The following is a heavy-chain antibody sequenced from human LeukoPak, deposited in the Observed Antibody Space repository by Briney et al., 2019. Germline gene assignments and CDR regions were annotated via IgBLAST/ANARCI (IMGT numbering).Heavy chain of an antibody. D-gene: IGHD3-10*01. CDR3: AREYYYGSGIPEYFDP. J-gene: IGHJ2*01. Sequence: GASVKVSCKASGYTFTSYAMHWVRQAPGQRLEWMGWINAGNGNTKYSQKFQGRVTITRDTSASTAYMELSSLRSEDTAVYYCAREYYYGSGIPEYFDPWGRGTLVTVSS. CDR1: GYTFTSYA. V-gene: IGHV1-3*01. CDR2: INAGNGNT.